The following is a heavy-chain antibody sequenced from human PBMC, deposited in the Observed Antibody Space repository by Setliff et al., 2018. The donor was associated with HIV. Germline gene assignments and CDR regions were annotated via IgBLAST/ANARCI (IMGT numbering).Heavy chain of an antibody. CDR3: ARRAVSRANWLDP. CDR2: IYWDDDK. Sequence: SGPTLVNPTQTLTLTCTFSGFSISTSGVGVGWVRQPPGKALEWLALIYWDDDKTYSASLKSRLTVTKDTSKSQVVRTLINMDPVDTATYYCARRAVSRANWLDPWGPGILVTVSS. J-gene: IGHJ5*02. CDR1: GFSISTSGVG. V-gene: IGHV2-5*02. D-gene: IGHD2-8*01.